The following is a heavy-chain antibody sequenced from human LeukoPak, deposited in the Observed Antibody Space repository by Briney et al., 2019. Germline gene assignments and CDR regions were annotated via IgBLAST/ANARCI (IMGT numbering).Heavy chain of an antibody. J-gene: IGHJ5*02. CDR2: ISSSSSYI. Sequence: GGSLRLSCAASGFTFSSYWMSWVRQAPGKGLEWVSSISSSSSYIYYADSVKGRFTISRDNAKNSLYLQMNSLRAEDTAVYYCASGELLPNRFDPWGQGTLVTVSS. V-gene: IGHV3-21*01. CDR1: GFTFSSYW. CDR3: ASGELLPNRFDP. D-gene: IGHD1-26*01.